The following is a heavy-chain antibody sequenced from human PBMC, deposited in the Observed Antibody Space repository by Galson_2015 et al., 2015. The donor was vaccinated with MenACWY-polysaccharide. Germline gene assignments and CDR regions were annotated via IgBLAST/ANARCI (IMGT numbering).Heavy chain of an antibody. D-gene: IGHD3-22*01. Sequence: SLRLSCAGSGFVFSSSWMHWVRQAPGKGLVWVSRINIDGSVTNYADSVKGRFTISRDNAKNTLYLQMNSLRAEDTALYYCARESLLDSSGYPDYWGQRTLFTVSS. CDR2: INIDGSVT. J-gene: IGHJ4*02. CDR1: GFVFSSSW. V-gene: IGHV3-74*01. CDR3: ARESLLDSSGYPDY.